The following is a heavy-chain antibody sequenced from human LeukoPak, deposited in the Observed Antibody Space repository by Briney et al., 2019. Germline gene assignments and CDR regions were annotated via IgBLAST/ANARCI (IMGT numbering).Heavy chain of an antibody. CDR2: INPNSGGT. D-gene: IGHD4-17*01. V-gene: IGHV1-2*02. Sequence: ASVKLSCQASGYTFSDYYIHWVRQAPGQGLEWMGWINPNSGGTNSAQKFQGRVTMTRDTSISTAYMELSRLRSDDTAVYYCARESFTTVTSATDAFDIWGQGTMVTVSS. J-gene: IGHJ3*02. CDR1: GYTFSDYY. CDR3: ARESFTTVTSATDAFDI.